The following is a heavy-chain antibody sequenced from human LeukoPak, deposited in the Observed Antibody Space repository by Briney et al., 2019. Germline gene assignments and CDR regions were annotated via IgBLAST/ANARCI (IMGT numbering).Heavy chain of an antibody. D-gene: IGHD3-16*01. CDR2: ISWNSVTL. V-gene: IGHV3-9*01. J-gene: IGHJ4*02. CDR1: GFTFEDYA. Sequence: AGGSLRLSCAASGFTFEDYAMHWVRQAPGKGLEWVSGISWNSVTLGYVDSVKGRFTISRDNAKKSLYLQMRGLRPDDTALYYCVSESLMSGEGLLGNLRYWGQGTQVTVSS. CDR3: VSESLMSGEGLLGNLRY.